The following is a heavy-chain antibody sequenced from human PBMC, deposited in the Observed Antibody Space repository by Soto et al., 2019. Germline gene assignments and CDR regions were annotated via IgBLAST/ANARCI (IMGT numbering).Heavy chain of an antibody. CDR3: TKDTFGDRDS. J-gene: IGHJ4*02. CDR1: EFTFSHYW. D-gene: IGHD4-17*01. CDR2: INPDGTTT. Sequence: EVHLVESGGGLVQPGGSPRLSCADSEFTFSHYWMHWVRQAPGKGLVWVSRINPDGTTTNYADSVKGRFTISRDNAKNTLYLQMNSLRGEDTAMYYCTKDTFGDRDSWGQGTLVTVSS. V-gene: IGHV3-74*01.